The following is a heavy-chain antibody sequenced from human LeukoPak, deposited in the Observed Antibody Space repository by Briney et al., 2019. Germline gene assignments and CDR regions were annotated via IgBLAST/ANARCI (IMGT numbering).Heavy chain of an antibody. CDR2: IYGSGST. V-gene: IGHV4-59*01. J-gene: IGHJ5*02. D-gene: IGHD6-13*01. CDR1: GGSISSYY. Sequence: PSETLSLTCTVSGGSISSYYWSWIRRPPGKGLEWIGHIYGSGSTNYNPSLKSRVTLSVDTSKNQFSLKLSSVTAADTAVYYCAKPGREYSSSWYLWFDTWGQGTLVTVSS. CDR3: AKPGREYSSSWYLWFDT.